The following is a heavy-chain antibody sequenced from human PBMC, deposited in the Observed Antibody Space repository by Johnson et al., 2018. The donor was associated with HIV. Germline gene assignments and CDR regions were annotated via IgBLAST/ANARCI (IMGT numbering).Heavy chain of an antibody. CDR1: GFTFSTYA. Sequence: VQLVESGGGLVQPGGSLRLSCAASGFTFSTYAMHWVRQAPGKGLEYVSAISSNGGSTYYANSVKGRFTISRDNAKNSLYLQMNSLNAEDTAVYYCATTRWSDTDPFDIWGQGTMVTVSS. D-gene: IGHD3-3*01. CDR3: ATTRWSDTDPFDI. V-gene: IGHV3-64*01. J-gene: IGHJ3*02. CDR2: ISSNGGST.